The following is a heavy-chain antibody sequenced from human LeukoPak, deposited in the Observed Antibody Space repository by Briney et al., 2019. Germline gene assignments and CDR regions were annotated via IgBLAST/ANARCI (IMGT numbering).Heavy chain of an antibody. V-gene: IGHV4-4*07. CDR3: ARVFLGIAAAGYWFDP. CDR1: GGSISSYY. CDR2: IYTSGST. Sequence: SETLSLTCTVSGGSISSYYWSWIRQPAGKGLGWIGRIYTSGSTNYNPSLKSRVTMSVDTSKNQFSLKLSSVTAADTAVYYCARVFLGIAAAGYWFDPWGQGTLVTVSS. D-gene: IGHD6-13*01. J-gene: IGHJ5*02.